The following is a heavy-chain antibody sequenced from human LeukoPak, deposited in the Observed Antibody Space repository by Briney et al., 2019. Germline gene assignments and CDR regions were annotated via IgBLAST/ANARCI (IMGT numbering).Heavy chain of an antibody. J-gene: IGHJ6*02. D-gene: IGHD3-22*01. V-gene: IGHV3-11*01. CDR1: GFTFSDYY. CDR3: ARTTDSSGYYYYYYGMDV. Sequence: PGGSLRLSCAASGFTFSDYYMSWIRQAPGKGLEWVSYISSSGSTIYYADSVKGRFTISRDSAKNSLYLQMNSLRAEDTAVYYCARTTDSSGYYYYYYGMDVWGQGTTVTVSS. CDR2: ISSSGSTI.